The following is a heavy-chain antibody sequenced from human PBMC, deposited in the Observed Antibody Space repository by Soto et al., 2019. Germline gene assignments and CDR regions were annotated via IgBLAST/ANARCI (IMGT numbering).Heavy chain of an antibody. V-gene: IGHV4-59*01. CDR2: IYYSGST. Sequence: QVQLQESGPGLVKPSETLSLTCTVSGGSISSYYWSWIRQPPGKGLEWIGYIYYSGSTNYNPSLKSRFTISVATSKNQFSLKLSSVTAADTAVYYCARALILTGYYIHDAFDIWGQGTMVTVSS. D-gene: IGHD3-9*01. J-gene: IGHJ3*02. CDR1: GGSISSYY. CDR3: ARALILTGYYIHDAFDI.